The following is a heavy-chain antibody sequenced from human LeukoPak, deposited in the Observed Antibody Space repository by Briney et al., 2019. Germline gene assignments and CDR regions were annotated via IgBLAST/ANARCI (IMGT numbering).Heavy chain of an antibody. D-gene: IGHD3-3*01. CDR1: GFTFSSYG. Sequence: GRSLRLSCAASGFTFSSYGMHWVRQAPGKGLEWVAVIWYDGSNEYYADSVKGRFTISRDYSKNTLYLQMNSLSAEDTAVYYCARGASGYYTPLDYWGQGTLVTVSS. J-gene: IGHJ4*02. CDR3: ARGASGYYTPLDY. V-gene: IGHV3-33*01. CDR2: IWYDGSNE.